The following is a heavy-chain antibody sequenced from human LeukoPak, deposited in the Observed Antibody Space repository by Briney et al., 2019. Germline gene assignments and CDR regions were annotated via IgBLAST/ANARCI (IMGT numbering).Heavy chain of an antibody. V-gene: IGHV7-4-1*02. Sequence: GASVKVSCKASGYTFTSYAMNWVRQAPGQGLEWMGWINTNTGNPTYAQGLTGRFVFSLDTSVSTAYLQISSLKAEDTAVYYCARPYSSGYLPYYSDYWGQGTLVTVSS. J-gene: IGHJ4*02. CDR2: INTNTGNP. CDR3: ARPYSSGYLPYYSDY. CDR1: GYTFTSYA. D-gene: IGHD3-22*01.